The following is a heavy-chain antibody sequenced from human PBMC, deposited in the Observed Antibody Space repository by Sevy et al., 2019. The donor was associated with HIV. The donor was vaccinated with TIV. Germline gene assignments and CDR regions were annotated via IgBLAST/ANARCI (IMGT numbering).Heavy chain of an antibody. CDR2: ISWDAKKT. Sequence: GGSLRLSCAASGFTFDDYTMHWVRQVPGKGLEGVSLISWDAKKTDYADSVEGRFTVSRDNRKNSLYLQMNSLRSEDTALYFCAKDIPGYSGFDHWGQGTLVTVSS. J-gene: IGHJ4*02. V-gene: IGHV3-43*01. CDR3: AKDIPGYSGFDH. D-gene: IGHD3-10*01. CDR1: GFTFDDYT.